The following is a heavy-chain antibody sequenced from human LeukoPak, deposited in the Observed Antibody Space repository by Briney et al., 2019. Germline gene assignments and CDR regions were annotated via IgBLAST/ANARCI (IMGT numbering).Heavy chain of an antibody. D-gene: IGHD5-24*01. Sequence: GGTLRLSCAASGFTFSDYGMTWVRQAPGKGLEWVSTISDGGTITYYAAYVKGRFTISRDNYKNTLFLKMSSLRADDTAVYYCAKDLRRDGYNLGTVDYWGQGTLVTVSS. J-gene: IGHJ4*02. V-gene: IGHV3-23*01. CDR1: GFTFSDYG. CDR2: ISDGGTIT. CDR3: AKDLRRDGYNLGTVDY.